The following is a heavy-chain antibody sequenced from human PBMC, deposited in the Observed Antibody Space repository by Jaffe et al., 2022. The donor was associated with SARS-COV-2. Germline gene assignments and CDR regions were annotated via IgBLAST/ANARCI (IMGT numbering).Heavy chain of an antibody. D-gene: IGHD6-19*01. V-gene: IGHV4-59*01. CDR3: ARDGGSGWYNYGMDV. CDR2: IYYSGST. J-gene: IGHJ6*02. CDR1: GGSISSYY. Sequence: QVQLQESGPGLVKPSETLSLTCTVSGGSISSYYWSWIRQPPGKGLEWIGYIYYSGSTNYNPSLKSRVTISVDTSKNQFSLKLSSVTAADTAVYYCARDGGSGWYNYGMDVWGQGTTVTVSS.